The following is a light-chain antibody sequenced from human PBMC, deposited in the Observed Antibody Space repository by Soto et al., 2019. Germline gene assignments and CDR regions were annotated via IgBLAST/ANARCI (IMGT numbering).Light chain of an antibody. CDR1: SSNIGSNY. J-gene: IGLJ2*01. Sequence: QAVVTQPPSASGTPGQRVTISCSGSSSNIGSNYVYWYQQFPGSAPKLLIYRNDQRPSGVPDRFSGSKSGTSASLAISGPRSEDEADYYCAASDDSLSAVVFGGGTKLTVL. V-gene: IGLV1-47*01. CDR3: AASDDSLSAVV. CDR2: RND.